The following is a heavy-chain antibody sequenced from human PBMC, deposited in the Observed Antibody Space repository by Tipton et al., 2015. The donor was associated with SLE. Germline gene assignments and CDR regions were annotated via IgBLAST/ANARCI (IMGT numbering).Heavy chain of an antibody. Sequence: QSGAEVKKPGASVKVSCKASGYTFTSYGIYWVRQAPGQGLEWMGWISGHNGNTNYVQKFQDRVTMTTDTSTSTAYMELRSLRSDDTAVYYCATAPRGAYGLWWSVWGQGTLVTVSS. CDR1: GYTFTSYG. CDR2: ISGHNGNT. V-gene: IGHV1-18*01. D-gene: IGHD2-21*01. J-gene: IGHJ4*02. CDR3: ATAPRGAYGLWWSV.